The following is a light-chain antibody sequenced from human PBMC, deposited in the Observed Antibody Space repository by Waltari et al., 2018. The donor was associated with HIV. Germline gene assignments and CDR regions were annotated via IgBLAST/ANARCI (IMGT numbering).Light chain of an antibody. Sequence: EIVMTQSPVTLSVSPGERGTLSCRASQSINNTLAWYQHKPGQAPRLLIYGASTRATGIPARFSGSGSGTDFSLNISTLQSEDFAVYYCQQYNSWPRTFGRGTKVENK. J-gene: IGKJ4*02. CDR3: QQYNSWPRT. CDR1: QSINNT. V-gene: IGKV3-15*01. CDR2: GAS.